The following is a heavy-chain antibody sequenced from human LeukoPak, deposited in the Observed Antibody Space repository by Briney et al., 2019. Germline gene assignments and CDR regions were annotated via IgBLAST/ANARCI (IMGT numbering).Heavy chain of an antibody. CDR3: ARDSHYYDSSGFPHDVFDI. D-gene: IGHD3-22*01. V-gene: IGHV3-48*03. CDR1: GFTFSNYE. J-gene: IGHJ3*02. CDR2: ISSGASTV. Sequence: LSGGSLRLSCTASGFTFSNYEMNWVRQAPGKGLEWVSSISSGASTVYYVDSVRGRFTVSRDNTKNSMYLQMNSLRAEDTALYFCARDSHYYDSSGFPHDVFDIWGQGTMVTVSS.